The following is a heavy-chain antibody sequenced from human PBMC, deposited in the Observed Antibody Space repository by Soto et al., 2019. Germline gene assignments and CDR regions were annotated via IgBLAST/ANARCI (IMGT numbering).Heavy chain of an antibody. D-gene: IGHD4-17*01. Sequence: EVQLVQSGAEVKKPGESLRISCKGSGYSFTSYWISWVRQMPGKGLEWMGRIDPSDSYTNYSPSFQGHVTISADKSISTAYLQWSSLKASDTAMYYCASSVGDPRRIDYWGQGTLVTVSS. V-gene: IGHV5-10-1*03. CDR3: ASSVGDPRRIDY. CDR1: GYSFTSYW. J-gene: IGHJ4*02. CDR2: IDPSDSYT.